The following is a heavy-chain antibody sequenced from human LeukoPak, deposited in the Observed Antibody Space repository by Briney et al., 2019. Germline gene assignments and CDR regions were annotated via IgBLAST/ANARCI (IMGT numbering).Heavy chain of an antibody. V-gene: IGHV4-34*01. CDR2: INHSGST. D-gene: IGHD2-2*01. CDR3: ARVSCSSTSCYAYDY. CDR1: GGSFSGYY. Sequence: SETLSLTCAVYGGSFSGYYWSWIRQPPGKGLEWIGEINHSGSTNYNTSLKSRVTISVDTSKNQFSLKLSSVTAADTAVYYCARVSCSSTSCYAYDYWGQGTLVTVSS. J-gene: IGHJ4*02.